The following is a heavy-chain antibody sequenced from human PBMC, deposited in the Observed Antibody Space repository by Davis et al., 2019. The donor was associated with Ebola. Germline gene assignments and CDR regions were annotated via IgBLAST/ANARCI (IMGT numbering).Heavy chain of an antibody. V-gene: IGHV4-59*03. J-gene: IGHJ4*02. Sequence: PSDTLSPTCTVPGASMTSYYWSCIRQPPGKRLEWIGSIYYTGSAYYNSSLARRATISVDTSKNQFSLKLTSVTAADTAMYYCSERGGSVWGQGTLVTVSS. CDR3: SERGGSV. D-gene: IGHD3-10*01. CDR1: GASMTSYY. CDR2: IYYTGSA.